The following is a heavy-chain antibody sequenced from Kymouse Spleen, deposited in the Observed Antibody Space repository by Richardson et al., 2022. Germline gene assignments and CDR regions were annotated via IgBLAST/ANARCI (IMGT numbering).Heavy chain of an antibody. D-gene: IGHD3-9*01. J-gene: IGHJ4*02. V-gene: IGHV3-23*04. CDR1: GFTFSSYA. CDR2: ISGSGGST. Sequence: EVQLVESGGGLVQPGGSLRLSCAASGFTFSSYAMSWVRQAPGKGLEWVSAISGSGGSTYYADSVKGRFTISRDNSKNTLYLQMNSLRAEDTAVYYCAKPDYYDILTGYYFPDYWGQGTLVTVSS. CDR3: AKPDYYDILTGYYFPDY.